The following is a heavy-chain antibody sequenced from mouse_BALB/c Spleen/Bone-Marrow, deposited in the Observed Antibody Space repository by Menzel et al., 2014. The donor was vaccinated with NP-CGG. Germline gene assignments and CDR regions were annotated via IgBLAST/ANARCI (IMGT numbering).Heavy chain of an antibody. CDR1: GFNIKDIY. CDR2: IDPANGNT. V-gene: IGHV14-3*02. CDR3: ARYDYGWYFSV. D-gene: IGHD2-4*01. Sequence: VQLKESGAELVKPGASVKLSCTASGFNIKDIYMHWVKQRPEQGREWIGRIDPANGNTKYDPKFQGKATITADTSSNTAYLQLSSLTSEDTAVYYCARYDYGWYFSVWGAGTTVTVSS. J-gene: IGHJ1*01.